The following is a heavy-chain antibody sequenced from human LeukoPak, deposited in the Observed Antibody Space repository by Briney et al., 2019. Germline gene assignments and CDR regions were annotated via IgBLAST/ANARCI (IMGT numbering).Heavy chain of an antibody. CDR1: GFTFSSYW. CDR2: INSDGSST. CDR3: ARVKGEYYDFWSGYYTYYYYMDV. J-gene: IGHJ6*03. V-gene: IGHV3-74*01. D-gene: IGHD3-3*01. Sequence: HSGGSLRLSCAASGFTFSSYWMHWVRQAPGKGLVWVSRINSDGSSTSYADSVKGRFTISRDNAKNTLYLQMNSLRAEDTAVYYCARVKGEYYDFWSGYYTYYYYMDVWGKGTTVTVSS.